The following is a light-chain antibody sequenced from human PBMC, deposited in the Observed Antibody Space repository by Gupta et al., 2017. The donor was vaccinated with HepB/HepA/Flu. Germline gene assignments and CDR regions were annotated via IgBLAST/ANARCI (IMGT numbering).Light chain of an antibody. V-gene: IGKV1-17*01. Sequence: DIDMTQSRPPLSASVGDRVTITCRASQDIRRDLGWYQQKPGKAPRRLIYTASSLQSGVPPRFSGSGSGTEFALTITGLQSEDFATYYCLQHNSYPHTFGGGTKVELK. CDR3: LQHNSYPHT. CDR2: TAS. CDR1: QDIRRD. J-gene: IGKJ4*01.